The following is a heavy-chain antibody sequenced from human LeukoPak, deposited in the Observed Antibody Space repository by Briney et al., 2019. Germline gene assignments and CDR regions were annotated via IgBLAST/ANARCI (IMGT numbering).Heavy chain of an antibody. CDR2: IWYDGSNK. CDR3: ARQGFDY. CDR1: GFSFSSYG. J-gene: IGHJ4*02. Sequence: PGWSLRLSCAASGFSFSSYGMHWVRQAPGKGLEGVAVIWYDGSNKYYADSVKGRFTISRDNSKNTLYLQMNSLRAEDTAVYYCARQGFDYWGQGTLVTVSS. V-gene: IGHV3-33*01.